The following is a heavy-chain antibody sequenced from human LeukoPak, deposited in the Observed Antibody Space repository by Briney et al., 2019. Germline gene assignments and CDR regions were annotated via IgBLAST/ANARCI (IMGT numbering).Heavy chain of an antibody. Sequence: ASVKVSCKASGYTFTSYDINWVRQATGQGLEWMGWMNPNSGNTGYAQKFQGRVTMTRNTSISTAYMELSSLRSEDTAVYYCARAGIAPAATRYFLYWGQGTLSPSPQ. J-gene: IGHJ1*01. CDR1: GYTFTSYD. V-gene: IGHV1-8*01. D-gene: IGHD2-2*01. CDR3: ARAGIAPAATRYFLY. CDR2: MNPNSGNT.